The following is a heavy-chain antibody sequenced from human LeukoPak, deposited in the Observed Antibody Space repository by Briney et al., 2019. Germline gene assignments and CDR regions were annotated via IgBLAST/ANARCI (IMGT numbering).Heavy chain of an antibody. CDR1: GDSISGSGNH. CDR3: ARAYYYYYYMDV. Sequence: SETLSLTCTVSGDSISGSGNHWGWIRQPPGKGLEWIGSLSYTGTTHYNPSLKSRVTISFDTSKNQVSLKLSSVTAADTAVYYCARAYYYYYYMDVWGKGTTVTVSS. J-gene: IGHJ6*03. V-gene: IGHV4-39*07. CDR2: LSYTGTT.